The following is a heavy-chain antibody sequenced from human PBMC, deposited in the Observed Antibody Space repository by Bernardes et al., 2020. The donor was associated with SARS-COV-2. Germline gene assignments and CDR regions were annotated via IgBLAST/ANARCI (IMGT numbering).Heavy chain of an antibody. D-gene: IGHD6-13*01. Sequence: GAPVKSSCKVSGYSFTSYWIAWVRQMPGKGLEWMGIIYPGNSNTRYSPFFQGQVTISADKSISTAYLQWSSLKASDTAMYYCARQHSSSWSVYSMDVWGQGTTVTVSS. CDR1: GYSFTSYW. V-gene: IGHV5-51*01. CDR2: IYPGNSNT. J-gene: IGHJ6*02. CDR3: ARQHSSSWSVYSMDV.